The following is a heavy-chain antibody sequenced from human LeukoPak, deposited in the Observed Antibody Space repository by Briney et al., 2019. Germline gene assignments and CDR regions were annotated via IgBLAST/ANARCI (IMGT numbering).Heavy chain of an antibody. CDR3: ARVYFYNWFDP. CDR2: INPNSGGT. J-gene: IGHJ5*02. CDR1: GYTFTGYY. Sequence: GASVKVSCKASGYTFTGYYMHWVRQAPGQGLEWMGWINPNSGGTNYAQKFQGRGSMTRDTSISTAYMELSRRRSDDTAVYYCARVYFYNWFDPWGQGTLVTVSS. V-gene: IGHV1-2*02. D-gene: IGHD2-21*01.